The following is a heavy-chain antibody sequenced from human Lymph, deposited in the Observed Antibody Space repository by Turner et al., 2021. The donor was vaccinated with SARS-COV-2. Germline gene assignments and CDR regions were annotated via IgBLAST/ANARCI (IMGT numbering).Heavy chain of an antibody. CDR3: AKEGLSGRRLQFVPYFAY. D-gene: IGHD5-12*01. V-gene: IGHV3-43*02. CDR1: GSTFDDYA. J-gene: IGHJ4*02. CDR2: ISGEGGST. Sequence: EVQLVESGGGVVQPGGSLRLSCAASGSTFDDYAMHWVRQAPGKGLEWVSLISGEGGSTYYADSVKGRFTISRDDSKNSLYLQINSLRTEDTALYYCAKEGLSGRRLQFVPYFAYWGQGTLVSVSS.